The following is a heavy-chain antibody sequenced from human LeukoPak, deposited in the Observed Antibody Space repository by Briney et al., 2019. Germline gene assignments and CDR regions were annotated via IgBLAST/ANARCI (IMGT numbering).Heavy chain of an antibody. V-gene: IGHV1-46*01. CDR2: INPSGDST. CDR1: GFSFTSYY. J-gene: IGHJ5*02. D-gene: IGHD3-22*01. Sequence: ASVKVSCKASGFSFTSYYMHWVRQAPGQGLEWMGIINPSGDSTNYAQKFQGRVTMTRDTSTSTVYMELSSLRSDDTAVYYCARDNSNSDSGAYYWWFDPWGQGTLVTVSP. CDR3: ARDNSNSDSGAYYWWFDP.